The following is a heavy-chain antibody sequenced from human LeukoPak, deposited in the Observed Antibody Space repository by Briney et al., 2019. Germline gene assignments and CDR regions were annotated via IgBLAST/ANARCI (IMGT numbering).Heavy chain of an antibody. J-gene: IGHJ2*01. CDR3: ARASPADFNL. Sequence: GGSLRLSCVASEFTFSNYWIHWVRQAPGKGLVWVSRIRGDGIVTNYADSVEGRFTVSRDNAKNTVHLQMNSLRDDDTAVYYCARASPADFNLWGRGTLVTVSS. CDR1: EFTFSNYW. CDR2: IRGDGIVT. V-gene: IGHV3-74*01.